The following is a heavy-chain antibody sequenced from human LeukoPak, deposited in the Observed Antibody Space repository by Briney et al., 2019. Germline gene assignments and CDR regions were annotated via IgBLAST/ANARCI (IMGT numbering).Heavy chain of an antibody. Sequence: SETLSLTCAVYGGSFSGYYWSWIRQPPGKGLEWIGEINHSGSTYYNPSLKSRVTISVDTSKNQFSLKLSSVTAADTAVYYCARGEGPYYDYWGQGTLVTVSS. CDR2: INHSGST. CDR3: ARGEGPYYDY. CDR1: GGSFSGYY. J-gene: IGHJ4*02. V-gene: IGHV4-34*01.